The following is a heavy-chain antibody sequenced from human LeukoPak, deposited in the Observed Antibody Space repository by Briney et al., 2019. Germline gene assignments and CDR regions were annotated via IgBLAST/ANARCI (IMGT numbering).Heavy chain of an antibody. CDR2: INHSGST. J-gene: IGHJ6*03. D-gene: IGHD3-22*01. CDR1: GGSISSSSYY. Sequence: SETLSLTCTVSGGSISSSSYYWGWIRQPPGKGLEWIGEINHSGSTNYNPSLKSRVTISVDTSKNQFSLKLTSVTAADTAVYYCARHVSDSSGYYPYSYYYYMDVWGKGTTVTISS. V-gene: IGHV4-39*01. CDR3: ARHVSDSSGYYPYSYYYYMDV.